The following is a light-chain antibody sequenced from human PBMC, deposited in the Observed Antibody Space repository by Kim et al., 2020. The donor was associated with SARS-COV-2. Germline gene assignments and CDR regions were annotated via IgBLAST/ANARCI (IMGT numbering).Light chain of an antibody. Sequence: GQSAPVACSGSGSTFGLHLVNWYQHLPGTAPKVFIYNDNQRPSGVPDRFSGSRSGTSASLAISGLQSEDEADYYCATWDVSLNGWVFGGGTQLTVL. CDR1: GSTFGLHL. J-gene: IGLJ3*02. CDR3: ATWDVSLNGWV. V-gene: IGLV1-44*01. CDR2: NDN.